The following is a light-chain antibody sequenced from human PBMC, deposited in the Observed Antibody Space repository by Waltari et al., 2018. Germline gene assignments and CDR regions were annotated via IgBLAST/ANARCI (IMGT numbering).Light chain of an antibody. CDR1: QGISNF. CDR3: LQHNSYPWT. J-gene: IGKJ1*01. CDR2: VSS. Sequence: DIQMTQSPPAMSASVGDRVTITCRASQGISNFLTWFQQKPGKVPKRLFYVSSRLQSGVPSRFSGSVSGTEFTLTISSLQPEDFATYYCLQHNSYPWTFGQGTKVEIK. V-gene: IGKV1-17*03.